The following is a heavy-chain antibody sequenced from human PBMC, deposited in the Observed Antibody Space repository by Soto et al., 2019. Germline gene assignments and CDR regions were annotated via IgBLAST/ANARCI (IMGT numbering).Heavy chain of an antibody. Sequence: ASVKVSCKASGYTFTSYYMHWVRQAPGQGLEWMGIINPSGGSTSYAQKFQGRVTMTRDTSTSTVYMELSSLRSEDTAVYYCARDLGVTTRGNYYGMDFWGQGTTVTVSS. CDR2: INPSGGST. CDR1: GYTFTSYY. CDR3: ARDLGVTTRGNYYGMDF. V-gene: IGHV1-46*01. J-gene: IGHJ6*02. D-gene: IGHD2-21*02.